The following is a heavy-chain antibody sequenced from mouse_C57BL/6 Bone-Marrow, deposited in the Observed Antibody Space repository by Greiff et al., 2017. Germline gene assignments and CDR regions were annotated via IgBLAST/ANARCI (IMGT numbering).Heavy chain of an antibody. D-gene: IGHD1-1*01. CDR2: ISSGSGTI. J-gene: IGHJ2*01. Sequence: EVKLVESGGGLVKPGGSLKLSCAASGFTFSDYGMHWVRQAPETGLEWVAYISSGSGTIYYADTVKGRFTISRDNAKNTLFLQMTSLRSEDTAMYYCARGDYGSSFDYWGKGTTLTVSS. V-gene: IGHV5-17*01. CDR1: GFTFSDYG. CDR3: ARGDYGSSFDY.